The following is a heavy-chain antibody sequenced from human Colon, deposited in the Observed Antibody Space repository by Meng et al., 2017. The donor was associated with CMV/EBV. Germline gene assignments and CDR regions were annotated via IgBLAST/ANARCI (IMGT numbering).Heavy chain of an antibody. V-gene: IGHV3-20*04. CDR1: GFTIDDYG. Sequence: GESLKISCAASGFTIDDYGMSWVRQAPGKGLEWVSGINWNGGGTGYADSLKGRFTISRDNAKNSLYLQMNSLRPEDTAIYYCAKDIPTYIIDFWGQGSLVTVSS. D-gene: IGHD2-21*01. J-gene: IGHJ4*02. CDR2: INWNGGGT. CDR3: AKDIPTYIIDF.